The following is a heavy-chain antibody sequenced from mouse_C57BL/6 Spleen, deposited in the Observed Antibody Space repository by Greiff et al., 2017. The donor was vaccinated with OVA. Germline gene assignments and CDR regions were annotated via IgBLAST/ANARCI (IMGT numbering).Heavy chain of an antibody. Sequence: EVKLMESGGDLVKPGGSLKLSCAASGFTFSSYGMSWVRQTPDKRLEWVATISSGGSYTYYPDSVKGRFTISRDNAKNTLYLQMSSLKSEDTAMYYCASGSSYDYWGKGTTLTVSS. CDR2: ISSGGSYT. V-gene: IGHV5-6*01. D-gene: IGHD1-1*01. CDR3: ASGSSYDY. J-gene: IGHJ2*01. CDR1: GFTFSSYG.